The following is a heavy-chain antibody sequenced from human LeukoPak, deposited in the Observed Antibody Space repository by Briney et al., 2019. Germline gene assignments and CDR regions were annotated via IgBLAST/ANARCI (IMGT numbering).Heavy chain of an antibody. CDR3: ARTAGYYDSSGYYYYMDV. J-gene: IGHJ6*03. D-gene: IGHD3-22*01. Sequence: GASVKVSCKASGYTFTSYDINWVRQATGQGLEWMGWMNPNSGNTGYAQKFQGRVTMTRNTSISTAYMGLSSLRSEDTAVYYCARTAGYYDSSGYYYYMDVWGKGTTVTISS. CDR1: GYTFTSYD. CDR2: MNPNSGNT. V-gene: IGHV1-8*01.